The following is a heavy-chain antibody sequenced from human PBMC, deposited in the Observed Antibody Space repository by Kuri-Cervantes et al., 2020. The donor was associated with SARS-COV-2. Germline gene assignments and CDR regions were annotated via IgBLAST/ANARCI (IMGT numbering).Heavy chain of an antibody. D-gene: IGHD2-2*01. Sequence: GESLKISCAASGFTFSNYWMNWVRQAPGKGLEWVANIKQDESEKFYVDSVKGRFTVSRDNAKNSLYLQMNSLRAEDTAVYYCARYRAIPGGGLDYWGQGTLVTVSS. V-gene: IGHV3-7*03. CDR1: GFTFSNYW. CDR3: ARYRAIPGGGLDY. J-gene: IGHJ4*02. CDR2: IKQDESEK.